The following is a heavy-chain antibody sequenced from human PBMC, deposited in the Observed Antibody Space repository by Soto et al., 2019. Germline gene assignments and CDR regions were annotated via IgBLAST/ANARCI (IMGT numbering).Heavy chain of an antibody. J-gene: IGHJ4*02. CDR3: ARCSSSWYYFDY. V-gene: IGHV4-30-4*01. CDR2: IYYSGST. CDR1: GGSISSGDYY. Sequence: SETLSLTCTVSGGSISSGDYYWSWIRQPPGKGLEWIGYIYYSGSTYYNPSLKSRVTISVDTSKNQFSLKLSSVTAEDTAVYYCARCSSSWYYFDYWGQGTLVTVSS. D-gene: IGHD6-13*01.